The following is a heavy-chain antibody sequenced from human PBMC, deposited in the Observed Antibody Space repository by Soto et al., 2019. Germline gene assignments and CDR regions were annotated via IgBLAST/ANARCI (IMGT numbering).Heavy chain of an antibody. Sequence: QVQLVQSGAEEKKPGASVKVSCKASGYTFTSYAMHWVRQAPGQRLEWMGWINAGNGNTKYSQKFQGRVTITRDTSASTAYMELSSLRSEDTAVYYCARDQGYCSGGSCYYRYYFDYWGQGTLVTVSS. J-gene: IGHJ4*02. V-gene: IGHV1-3*05. CDR1: GYTFTSYA. CDR3: ARDQGYCSGGSCYYRYYFDY. D-gene: IGHD2-15*01. CDR2: INAGNGNT.